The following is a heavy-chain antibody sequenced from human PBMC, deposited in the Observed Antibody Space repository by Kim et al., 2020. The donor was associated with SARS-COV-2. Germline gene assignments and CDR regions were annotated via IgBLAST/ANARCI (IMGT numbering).Heavy chain of an antibody. Sequence: LKSRVTISVDTSKNQFSLKLSSVTAADTAVYYCARAPNGDYVNYYYGMDVWGQGTTVTVSS. V-gene: IGHV4-31*02. CDR3: ARAPNGDYVNYYYGMDV. J-gene: IGHJ6*02. D-gene: IGHD4-17*01.